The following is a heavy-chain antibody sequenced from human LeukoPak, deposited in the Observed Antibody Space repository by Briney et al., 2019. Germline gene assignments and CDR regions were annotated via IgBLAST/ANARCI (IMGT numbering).Heavy chain of an antibody. V-gene: IGHV3-48*01. D-gene: IGHD3-22*01. CDR3: ARGSTYYYDSSGSPRFDP. Sequence: GGSLRLSCATSGFTFSSYSMNWVRQAPGKGLEWVSYISSSSTIYYADSVKGRFTISRDNAKNSLYLQMNSLRAEDTAVYYCARGSTYYYDSSGSPRFDPWGQGTLVTVSS. CDR2: ISSSSTI. J-gene: IGHJ5*02. CDR1: GFTFSSYS.